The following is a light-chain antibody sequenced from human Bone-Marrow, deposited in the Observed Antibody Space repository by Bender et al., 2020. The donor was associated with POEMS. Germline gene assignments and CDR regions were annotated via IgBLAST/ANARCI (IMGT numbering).Light chain of an antibody. CDR1: SSDVGNFNY. CDR3: QSYDNSLGGWV. V-gene: IGLV2-14*01. CDR2: DVS. J-gene: IGLJ3*02. Sequence: QSVLTQPASVSGSPGQSITISCTGSSSDVGNFNYVSWYQQYPGKAPKVMIYDVSHRPSGVSNRFSGSKSGNTASLTISGLQAEDEGHYYCQSYDNSLGGWVFGGGTKLTVL.